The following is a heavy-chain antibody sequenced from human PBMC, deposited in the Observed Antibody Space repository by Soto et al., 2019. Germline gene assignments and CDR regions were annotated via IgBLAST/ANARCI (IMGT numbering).Heavy chain of an antibody. V-gene: IGHV3-9*01. CDR3: AKEIVDAVVKGAFDI. J-gene: IGHJ3*02. CDR1: GCTFHDYA. CDR2: ISWNSGMI. D-gene: IGHD3-22*01. Sequence: GGSLRLSCAASGCTFHDYAMHWVRQAPGKGLEWVAGISWNSGMIGYADSVKGRFTISRDNTKNSLYLQMNSVRAEDTALCHCAKEIVDAVVKGAFDIWGQGTMVTVSS.